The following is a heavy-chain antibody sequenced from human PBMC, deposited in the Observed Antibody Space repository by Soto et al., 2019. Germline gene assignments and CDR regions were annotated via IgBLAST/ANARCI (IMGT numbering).Heavy chain of an antibody. CDR2: INPNSGGT. J-gene: IGHJ6*02. V-gene: IGHV1-2*04. D-gene: IGHD3-22*01. CDR3: ARATINYYDSSGYYYYYGMDV. Sequence: ASVKVSCKASGYTFTGYYMHWVRQAPGQGLEWMGWINPNSGGTNYAQKFQGWVTMTRDTSISTAYMELSRLRSDDTAVYNCARATINYYDSSGYYYYYGMDVWGQGTTVTVSS. CDR1: GYTFTGYY.